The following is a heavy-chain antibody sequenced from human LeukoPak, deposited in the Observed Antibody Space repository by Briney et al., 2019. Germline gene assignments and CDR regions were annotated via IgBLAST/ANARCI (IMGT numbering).Heavy chain of an antibody. Sequence: ASVKVSCKASGYIFTDYYMHWVRQAPGQGLEWMGWINPHSGGTDYAQKFQGSVTMTRDTSISTVYMELSSLRSDDTAVYYCARDRDGYNFGTFDYWGQGTLVTVSS. CDR2: INPHSGGT. D-gene: IGHD5-24*01. CDR3: ARDRDGYNFGTFDY. V-gene: IGHV1-2*02. J-gene: IGHJ4*02. CDR1: GYIFTDYY.